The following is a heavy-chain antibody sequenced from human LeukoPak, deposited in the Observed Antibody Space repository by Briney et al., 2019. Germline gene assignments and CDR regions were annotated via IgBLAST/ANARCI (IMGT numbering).Heavy chain of an antibody. D-gene: IGHD6-19*01. V-gene: IGHV3-7*01. CDR2: IKTEGYDK. CDR3: ARALYNHGWFPDYFDY. CDR1: GFTFSSYW. J-gene: IGHJ4*02. Sequence: GSLRLSCAASGFTFSSYWMAWVRQAPGKGLEWVANIKTEGYDKYYVDSLKGRFTISRDNANNLLYLQMDSLRAEDTAVYYCARALYNHGWFPDYFDYWGQGTLVTVSS.